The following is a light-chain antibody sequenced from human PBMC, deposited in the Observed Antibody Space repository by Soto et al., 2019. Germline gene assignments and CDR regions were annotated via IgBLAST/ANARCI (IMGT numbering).Light chain of an antibody. Sequence: DIQMTQSPSSLSASLGDRVTITCLASQSISRYLNWYQHKPGKAPKLLIYAASSLQSGVPSRFSGSGSGTDFTLTISSLQPEDFATYFCQQLNSYPITFGQGTRLEIK. CDR2: AAS. CDR1: QSISRY. V-gene: IGKV1-39*01. J-gene: IGKJ5*01. CDR3: QQLNSYPIT.